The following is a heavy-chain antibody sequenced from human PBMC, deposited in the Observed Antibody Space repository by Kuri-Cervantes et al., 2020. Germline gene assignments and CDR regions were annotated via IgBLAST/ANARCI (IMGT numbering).Heavy chain of an antibody. CDR2: ISYDGSNK. V-gene: IGHV3-30-3*01. J-gene: IGHJ6*02. Sequence: GGSLRLSCTTSGFTFSSFAMHWVRQAPGKGLEWLAVISYDGSNKYYADSVKGRFTISRDNSENTLYLQMNSMRAEDTAVYYCAREMATTVYYYYYGMDVWGQGTTVTVSS. CDR3: AREMATTVYYYYYGMDV. CDR1: GFTFSSFA. D-gene: IGHD5-24*01.